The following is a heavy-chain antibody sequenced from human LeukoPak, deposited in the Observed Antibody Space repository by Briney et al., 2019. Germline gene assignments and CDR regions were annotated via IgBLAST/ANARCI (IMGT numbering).Heavy chain of an antibody. CDR3: VRLVSGRSEFEH. CDR1: GYSFPSQW. V-gene: IGHV5-51*01. Sequence: GESLKISCKGSGYSFPSQWIGWVRQMPGKGLEWMGIIYLGDSDTRYSPSFQGQVTISADKSISTAYLQWSSLKASDTAMYYCVRLVSGRSEFEHWGQGTLVTVSS. D-gene: IGHD1-26*01. CDR2: IYLGDSDT. J-gene: IGHJ4*02.